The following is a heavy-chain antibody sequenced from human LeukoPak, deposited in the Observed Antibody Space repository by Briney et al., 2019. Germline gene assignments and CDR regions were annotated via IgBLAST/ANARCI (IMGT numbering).Heavy chain of an antibody. CDR3: ARDSFGTSRPSDY. Sequence: SVKVSCKASGGTFSSYAISWVRQAPGQGLEWMGGIIPIFGTANYAQKFQGRLTITRDTSASTAYMELSSLRSEDTAVYYCARDSFGTSRPSDYWGQGTLVTVSA. V-gene: IGHV1-69*05. CDR1: GGTFSSYA. CDR2: IIPIFGTA. D-gene: IGHD2-2*01. J-gene: IGHJ4*02.